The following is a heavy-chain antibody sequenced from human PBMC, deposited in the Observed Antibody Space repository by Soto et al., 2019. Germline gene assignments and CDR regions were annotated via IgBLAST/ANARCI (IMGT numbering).Heavy chain of an antibody. V-gene: IGHV3-53*01. CDR2: IYSAGHT. CDR1: GFTISSTY. Sequence: PGGSLRLSCAASGFTISSTYMSWVRQAPGKGLEWVSVIYSAGHTYYADSVKGRFTISRDNSESTLYLQMNSLRAEDTAVYYCAKVRGRSSSWYYFDYWGQGTLVTVSS. J-gene: IGHJ4*02. D-gene: IGHD6-13*01. CDR3: AKVRGRSSSWYYFDY.